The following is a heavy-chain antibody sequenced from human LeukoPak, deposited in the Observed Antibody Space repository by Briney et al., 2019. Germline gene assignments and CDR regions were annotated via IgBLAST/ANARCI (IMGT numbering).Heavy chain of an antibody. D-gene: IGHD2-21*01. Sequence: GGSLRLSCVGSGFTFRSHAMSWVRQAPEKGLELVSGIYENGGTTYYADSVKGRISISRDNSKNTLYLQMDSLRGEDTVVYYCAKDFRIGYSAHFDYWGQGALVTVSS. V-gene: IGHV3-23*01. J-gene: IGHJ4*02. CDR1: GFTFRSHA. CDR2: IYENGGTT. CDR3: AKDFRIGYSAHFDY.